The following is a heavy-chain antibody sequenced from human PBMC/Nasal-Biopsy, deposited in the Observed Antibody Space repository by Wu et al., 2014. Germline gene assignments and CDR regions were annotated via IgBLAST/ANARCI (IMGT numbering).Heavy chain of an antibody. CDR2: ITDNGGIK. D-gene: IGHD3-22*01. CDR1: GFTFSTFS. J-gene: IGHJ4*02. CDR3: AREVYYDSSGNTGAYFDD. Sequence: LRLSCAASGFTFSTFSMNWVRQAPGKGLEYVSAITDNGGIKFHADSVKGRFTISRDNFKNTLYLQMNSLRVEDTAVYHCAREVYYDSSGNTGAYFDDWGQGTLVIVAS. V-gene: IGHV3-64*02.